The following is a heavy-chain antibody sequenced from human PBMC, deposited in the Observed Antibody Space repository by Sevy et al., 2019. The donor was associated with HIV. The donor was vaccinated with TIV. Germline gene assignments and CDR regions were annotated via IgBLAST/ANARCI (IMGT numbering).Heavy chain of an antibody. V-gene: IGHV3-7*01. J-gene: IGHJ4*02. CDR3: ARDHRYSSGWYGTATVGVDY. Sequence: GGSLRLSCAASGFTFSSYWMSWVRQAPGKGLEWVANIKQDGSEKYYVDSVKGRFTISRDNAKNSLYLQMNSLRAEDTAVYYCARDHRYSSGWYGTATVGVDYWGQGTLVTVSS. D-gene: IGHD6-19*01. CDR1: GFTFSSYW. CDR2: IKQDGSEK.